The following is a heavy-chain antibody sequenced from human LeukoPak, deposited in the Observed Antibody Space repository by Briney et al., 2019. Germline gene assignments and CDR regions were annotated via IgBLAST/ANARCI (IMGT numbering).Heavy chain of an antibody. D-gene: IGHD6-19*01. CDR3: AKDNRVAGSFDY. CDR2: ISGSGGST. Sequence: GGSLRLSCAASGFTFSSYAMSWVRQAPGKGLEWVSAISGSGGSTYYADSVKGRFTISRDDSKNTLYLQMNSLRAEDTAVYYCAKDNRVAGSFDYWGQGTLVTVSS. CDR1: GFTFSSYA. V-gene: IGHV3-23*01. J-gene: IGHJ4*02.